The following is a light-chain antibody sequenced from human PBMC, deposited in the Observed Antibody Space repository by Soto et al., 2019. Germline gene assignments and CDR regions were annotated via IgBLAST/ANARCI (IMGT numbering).Light chain of an antibody. V-gene: IGKV3-20*01. CDR1: ETISSDK. J-gene: IGKJ1*01. Sequence: EIVLTQSPGTLSVSPGERATLSCMASETISSDKLAWYQQKPGQPPSLLIYGTFSRATGIPDRFSGSGSGTDFTLTISRLEPEDSAIYYCQQYGSWTFGQGTKVEI. CDR3: QQYGSWT. CDR2: GTF.